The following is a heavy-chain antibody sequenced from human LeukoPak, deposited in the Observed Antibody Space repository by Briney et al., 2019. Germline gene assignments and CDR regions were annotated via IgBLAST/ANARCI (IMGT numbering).Heavy chain of an antibody. J-gene: IGHJ6*03. V-gene: IGHV3-21*01. CDR2: ISSSSSYI. CDR1: GFTFSSYS. CDR3: AKDSPSAAEYYYYYYYMDV. D-gene: IGHD2-15*01. Sequence: GGSLRLSCAASGFTFSSYSMNWVRQAPGKGLEWVSSISSSSSYIYYADSVKGRFTISRDNAKNSLYLQMNSLRAEDTAVYYCAKDSPSAAEYYYYYYYMDVWGKGTTVTVSS.